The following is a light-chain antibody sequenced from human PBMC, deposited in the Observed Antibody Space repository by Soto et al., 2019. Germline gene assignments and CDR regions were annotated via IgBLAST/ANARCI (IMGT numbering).Light chain of an antibody. V-gene: IGKV1-9*01. CDR3: QQLNSYPIT. CDR1: QGISSY. J-gene: IGKJ5*01. Sequence: IQLTQSPSSLSASVGDRVTITCRASQGISSYLAWYQQKPGKAPKLLIYAASTLQSGVPSGFSGSGSGTDFTLTINSLQPEDFATYYCQQLNSYPITFGQGTRLEIK. CDR2: AAS.